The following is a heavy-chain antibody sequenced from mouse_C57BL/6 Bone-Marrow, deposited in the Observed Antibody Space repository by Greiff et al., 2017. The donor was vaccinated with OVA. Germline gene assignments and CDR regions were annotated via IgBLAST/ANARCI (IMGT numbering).Heavy chain of an antibody. V-gene: IGHV1-19*01. J-gene: IGHJ3*01. CDR2: INPYNGGT. CDR3: ASYYYGSSPWFAY. Sequence: VQLKESGPVLVKPGASVTMSCKASGYTFTDYYMNWVKQSHGKSLEWIGVINPYNGGTSYNQTFKGKATLTVDKSSSTAYMELNSLTSEDSAVYYCASYYYGSSPWFAYWGQGTLVTVSA. CDR1: GYTFTDYY. D-gene: IGHD1-1*01.